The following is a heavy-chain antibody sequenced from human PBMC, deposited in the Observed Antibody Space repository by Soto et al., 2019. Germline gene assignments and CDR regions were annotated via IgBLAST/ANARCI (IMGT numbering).Heavy chain of an antibody. Sequence: SETLSLTCTVSGGSISSSSYYWGWIRQPPGKGLEWIGSIYYSGSTYYNPSLKSRVTISVDTSKNQFSLKLSAVTAADTAVYYCARRGGYSYDYYFDYWGQGTLVTVSS. V-gene: IGHV4-39*01. CDR1: GGSISSSSYY. CDR3: ARRGGYSYDYYFDY. J-gene: IGHJ4*02. D-gene: IGHD5-18*01. CDR2: IYYSGST.